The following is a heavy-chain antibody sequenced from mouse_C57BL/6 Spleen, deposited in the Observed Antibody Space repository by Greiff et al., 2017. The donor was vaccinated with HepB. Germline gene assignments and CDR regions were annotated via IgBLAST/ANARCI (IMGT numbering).Heavy chain of an antibody. V-gene: IGHV1-39*01. CDR1: GYSFTDYN. CDR2: INPNYGTT. J-gene: IGHJ3*01. CDR3: ARGAEFITTPAGFAY. D-gene: IGHD1-1*01. Sequence: EVQGVESGPELVKPGASVKISCKASGYSFTDYNMNWVKQSNGKSLEWIGVINPNYGTTSYNQKFKGKATLTVDQSSSTAYMQLNSLTSEDSAVYYCARGAEFITTPAGFAYWGQGTLVTVSA.